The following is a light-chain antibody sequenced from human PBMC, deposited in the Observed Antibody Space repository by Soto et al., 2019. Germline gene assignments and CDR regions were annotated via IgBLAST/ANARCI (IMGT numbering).Light chain of an antibody. CDR1: QSVSSY. J-gene: IGKJ2*01. V-gene: IGKV3-11*01. CDR3: QQRNNGYT. Sequence: EIVLTQSPATLSLSPGERATLSCRASQSVSSYLAWYQQKPGQAPTLLIFDASKTATGIPARFSGSGSGTVFTLTISSLEPEDFGVYYCQQRNNGYTFGQGTKLEIK. CDR2: DAS.